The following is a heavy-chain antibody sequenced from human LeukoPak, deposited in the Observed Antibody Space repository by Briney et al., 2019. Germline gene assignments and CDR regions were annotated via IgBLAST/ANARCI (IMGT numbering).Heavy chain of an antibody. D-gene: IGHD3-22*01. CDR3: AKELGGYDSSGYYWT. CDR1: GFTFSSYA. V-gene: IGHV3-9*01. Sequence: PGGSLRLSCAASGFTFSSYAMTWVRQAPGKGLEWVSGISWNSGSIGYADSVKGRFTISRDNAKNSLYLQMNSLRAEDTALYYCAKELGGYDSSGYYWTWGQGTLVTVSS. J-gene: IGHJ5*02. CDR2: ISWNSGSI.